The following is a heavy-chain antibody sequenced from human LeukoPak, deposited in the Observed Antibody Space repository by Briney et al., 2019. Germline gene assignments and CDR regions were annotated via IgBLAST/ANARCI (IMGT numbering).Heavy chain of an antibody. Sequence: ASVKVSCKASGYTFTSYAMNWVRQAPGQGLEWMGWINTNTGNPTYAQGFTGRFVFSLDTSVSTAYLQISSLKAEDTAVYYCAREARLLWFGELNDYYYYMDVWGKGTTVTISS. V-gene: IGHV7-4-1*02. CDR1: GYTFTSYA. CDR2: INTNTGNP. D-gene: IGHD3-10*01. CDR3: AREARLLWFGELNDYYYYMDV. J-gene: IGHJ6*03.